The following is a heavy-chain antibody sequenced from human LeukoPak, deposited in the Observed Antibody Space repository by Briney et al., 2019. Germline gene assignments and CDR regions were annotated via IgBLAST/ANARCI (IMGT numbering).Heavy chain of an antibody. CDR2: ISYDGRNK. Sequence: GGSLRLSCAASGFTFSSYAMHWVRQAPGKGLEWVAVISYDGRNKYYTDSVKGRFTISRDNSKNTLYLQMNGLRAEDTAVYYCASSSLYCSSTSCYYGGFELDYWGQGTLVTVSS. CDR3: ASSSLYCSSTSCYYGGFELDY. D-gene: IGHD2-2*01. V-gene: IGHV3-30*04. J-gene: IGHJ4*02. CDR1: GFTFSSYA.